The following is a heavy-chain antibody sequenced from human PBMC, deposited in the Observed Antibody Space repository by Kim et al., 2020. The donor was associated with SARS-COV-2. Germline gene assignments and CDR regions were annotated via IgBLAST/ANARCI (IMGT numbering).Heavy chain of an antibody. V-gene: IGHV3-33*08. CDR3: ARGGWDYYDSSVPDF. CDR1: GFTFTSYA. J-gene: IGHJ4*02. CDR2: IRYDGNSK. Sequence: GGSLRLSCAVSGFTFTSYAMHWVRQAPGKGLEWVARIRYDGNSKYYTESVKGRFTISRNNSENTLYLQMNSLRAEDTAVYYCARGGWDYYDSSVPDFWGQGTLVTVSS. D-gene: IGHD3-22*01.